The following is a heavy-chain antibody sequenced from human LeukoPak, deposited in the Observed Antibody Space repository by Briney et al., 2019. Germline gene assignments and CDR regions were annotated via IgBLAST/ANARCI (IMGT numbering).Heavy chain of an antibody. V-gene: IGHV3-15*07. J-gene: IGHJ3*02. D-gene: IGHD3-10*01. Sequence: GGSLRLSRAASGFTFTNAYMNSFRQAPGKELQRVPRAKRKTHVGTTDSAAVVESRFTIARDDLSSTLYLYMSSLKTEDTAVYFCVTDLGSGRHNDAFDIWGQGTMVAVSS. CDR3: VTDLGSGRHNDAFDI. CDR1: GFTFTNAY. CDR2: AKRKTHVGTT.